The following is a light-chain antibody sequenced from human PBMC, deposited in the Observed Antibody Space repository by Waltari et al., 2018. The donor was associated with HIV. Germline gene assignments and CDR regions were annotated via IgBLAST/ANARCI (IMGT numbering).Light chain of an antibody. V-gene: IGKV1-39*01. CDR2: AAS. CDR1: QSINTY. CDR3: QRAVNAPYT. J-gene: IGKJ2*01. Sequence: DIQMTQSPSFLSASVGDRVTITCRASQSINTYLNWYQQKPGKAPKLLIYAASTLQSGVPSRFSGSESGTDFTHTITSLQSEDFATYYCQRAVNAPYTFGQGTRVDIK.